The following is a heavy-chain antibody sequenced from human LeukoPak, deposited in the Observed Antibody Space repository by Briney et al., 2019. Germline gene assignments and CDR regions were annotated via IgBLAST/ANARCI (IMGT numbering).Heavy chain of an antibody. CDR3: ARVGSSSRECVE. D-gene: IGHD6-13*01. CDR1: GGSISSGGYY. J-gene: IGHJ4*02. V-gene: IGHV4-31*03. Sequence: SETLSLTCTVSGGSISSGGYYWSWIRQHPGKGLEWIGYIYYSGSTYYNPSLKSRVTISVDTSKNQFSLKLSSVTAADTAVYYCARVGSSSRECVEWGQGTLVTVSS. CDR2: IYYSGST.